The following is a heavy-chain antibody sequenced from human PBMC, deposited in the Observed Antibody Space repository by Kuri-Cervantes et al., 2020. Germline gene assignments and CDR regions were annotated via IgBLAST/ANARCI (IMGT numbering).Heavy chain of an antibody. V-gene: IGHV3-21*01. Sequence: GGSLRLSCAGSKFIFSPCSMHWVRQAPGKGLEWVSSISSSSSYIYYADSVKGRFTIPRDNAKNSLYLQMNSLRAEDTAVYYCARVLSSRGFDYWGQGTLVTVSS. J-gene: IGHJ4*02. D-gene: IGHD6-13*01. CDR1: KFIFSPCS. CDR2: ISSSSSYI. CDR3: ARVLSSRGFDY.